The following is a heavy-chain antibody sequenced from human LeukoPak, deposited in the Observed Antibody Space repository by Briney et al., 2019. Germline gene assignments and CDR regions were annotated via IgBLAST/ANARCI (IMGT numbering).Heavy chain of an antibody. CDR1: GYTFTNYY. J-gene: IGHJ6*03. D-gene: IGHD6-13*01. CDR3: ARVQEAAAGTMYYYYYMDV. V-gene: IGHV1-46*01. CDR2: INPDGGNT. Sequence: ASVKVSCKASGYTFTNYYMHWVRQAPGQVLEWMGLINPDGGNTNYAQNFQGRVTLTRDTSTSTAYMELRSLRSDDTAVYYCARVQEAAAGTMYYYYYMDVWGKGTTVTVSS.